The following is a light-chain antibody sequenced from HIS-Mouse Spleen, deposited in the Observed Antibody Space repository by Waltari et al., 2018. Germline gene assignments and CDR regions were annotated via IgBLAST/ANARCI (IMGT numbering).Light chain of an antibody. CDR2: EVS. J-gene: IGLJ1*01. CDR1: SSDVGGNNY. CDR3: SSYAGSNNYV. Sequence: QSALTQPPSASGSPGQAVTIPCTGTSSDVGGNNYGPWYPQHQGQAPTLMIYEVSKRPSGVPDRFSGSKSGNTASLTVSGLQAEDEADYYCSSYAGSNNYVFGTGTKVTVL. V-gene: IGLV2-8*01.